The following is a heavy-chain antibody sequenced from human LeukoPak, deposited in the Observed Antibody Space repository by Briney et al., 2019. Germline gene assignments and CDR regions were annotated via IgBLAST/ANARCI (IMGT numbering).Heavy chain of an antibody. CDR2: ISSSSSYI. J-gene: IGHJ4*02. CDR1: GFPFSDDW. Sequence: PGGSLRLSCAASGFPFSDDWMNWVRQAPGKGLEWVSSISSSSSYIYYADSVKGRFTISRDNAKNSLYLQMNSLRAEDTAVYYCARVDGYSYGPFDYWGQGTLVTVSS. D-gene: IGHD5-18*01. CDR3: ARVDGYSYGPFDY. V-gene: IGHV3-21*01.